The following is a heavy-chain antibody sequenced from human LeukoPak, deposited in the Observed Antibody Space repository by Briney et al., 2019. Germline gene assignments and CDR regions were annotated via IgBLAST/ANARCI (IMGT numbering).Heavy chain of an antibody. V-gene: IGHV3-7*03. CDR2: IKQDGSAK. D-gene: IGHD3-10*01. Sequence: GGSLRLSCAASGFTFNRYWMSWVRQAPGKELQWVANIKQDGSAKYYADSVKGRFTISRDNAKNSLYLQMNSLRAEDTALYYCARTWFGELRSFDYWGQGTLVTVSS. J-gene: IGHJ4*02. CDR1: GFTFNRYW. CDR3: ARTWFGELRSFDY.